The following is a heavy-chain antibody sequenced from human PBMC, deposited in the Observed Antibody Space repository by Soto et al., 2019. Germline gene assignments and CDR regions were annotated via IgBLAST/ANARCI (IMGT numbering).Heavy chain of an antibody. J-gene: IGHJ4*02. Sequence: SETLSLTCTVSGGSISSGGYYLSWIRQHPGKGLEWIGYIYYSGSTYYNPSVKSRVTISVDTSKNQFSLKLSSVTAADTAVYYCARDPGGRLDSWGQGTLVTVSS. D-gene: IGHD1-26*01. V-gene: IGHV4-31*03. CDR2: IYYSGST. CDR1: GGSISSGGYY. CDR3: ARDPGGRLDS.